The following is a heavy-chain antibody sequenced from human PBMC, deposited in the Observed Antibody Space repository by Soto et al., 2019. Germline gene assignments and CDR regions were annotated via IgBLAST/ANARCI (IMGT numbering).Heavy chain of an antibody. D-gene: IGHD2-2*02. CDR1: GFTFSSYA. V-gene: IGHV3-30-3*01. CDR3: ARHHCSSTSCYTGLGAFDI. Sequence: GGSLRLSWAASGFTFSSYAMHWVRQAPGKGLEWVAVISYDGSNKYYADSVKGRFTISRDNSKNTLYLQMNSLRAEDTVVYYCARHHCSSTSCYTGLGAFDIWGQGTMVTVSS. J-gene: IGHJ3*02. CDR2: ISYDGSNK.